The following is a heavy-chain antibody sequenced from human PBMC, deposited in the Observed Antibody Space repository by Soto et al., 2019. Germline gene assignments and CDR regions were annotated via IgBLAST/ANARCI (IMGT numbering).Heavy chain of an antibody. Sequence: GSLLPAGSASEFTLGNYAMHWVRQAAGKGLEWVAVISYDERNKYYADSVKGRFTISRDNSKHTLYLQMDRLRDEDTAVYYSAKDGTALRFLEWLLYLDHWGQGTLVTVYS. CDR1: EFTLGNYA. J-gene: IGHJ4*02. CDR3: AKDGTALRFLEWLLYLDH. CDR2: ISYDERNK. V-gene: IGHV3-30*18. D-gene: IGHD3-3*01.